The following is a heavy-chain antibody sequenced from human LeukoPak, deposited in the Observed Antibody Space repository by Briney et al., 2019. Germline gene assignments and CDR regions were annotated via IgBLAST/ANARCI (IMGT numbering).Heavy chain of an antibody. D-gene: IGHD5-24*01. CDR2: IYTSGST. CDR3: ARARVATILN. J-gene: IGHJ4*02. V-gene: IGHV4-4*07. Sequence: SETLSLTCTVSGGSISSYYWSWVRLPAGKGLGWIGRIYTSGSTNYNPSLKSRVTMSVDTSKNQFSLKLSSVTAADTAVYYCARARVATILNWGQGTLVTVSS. CDR1: GGSISSYY.